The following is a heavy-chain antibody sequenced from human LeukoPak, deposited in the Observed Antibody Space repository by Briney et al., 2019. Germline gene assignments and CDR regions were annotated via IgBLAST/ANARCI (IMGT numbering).Heavy chain of an antibody. Sequence: SVKVSCKASGGTFSSYAISWVRQAPGQGLEWMGGIIPIFGTANYAQKFQGRVKITTGESTSTAYIEPSSLRSEDTAVYYCARDGYYDSSGSLNPRDYWGQGTLVTVSS. J-gene: IGHJ4*02. D-gene: IGHD3-22*01. V-gene: IGHV1-69*05. CDR3: ARDGYYDSSGSLNPRDY. CDR2: IIPIFGTA. CDR1: GGTFSSYA.